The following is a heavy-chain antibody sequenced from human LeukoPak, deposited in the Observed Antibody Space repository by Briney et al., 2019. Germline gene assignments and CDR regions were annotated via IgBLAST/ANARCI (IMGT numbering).Heavy chain of an antibody. CDR2: IYYSGST. CDR1: GGSISSYY. Sequence: SETLSLTCTVSGGSISSYYWSWIRQPPGKGLEWIGYIYYSGSTYYNPSLKSRVTISVDTSKNQFSLKLSSVTAADTAVCYCARAGLGTYYGTYYFDYWGQGTLVTVSS. J-gene: IGHJ4*02. V-gene: IGHV4-59*08. CDR3: ARAGLGTYYGTYYFDY. D-gene: IGHD1-26*01.